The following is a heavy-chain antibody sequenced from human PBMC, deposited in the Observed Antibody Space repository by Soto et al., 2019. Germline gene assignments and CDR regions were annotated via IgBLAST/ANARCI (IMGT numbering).Heavy chain of an antibody. V-gene: IGHV4-59*01. J-gene: IGHJ4*02. CDR3: ASSYCSSTSCHYYFDY. CDR1: GGSISSYY. D-gene: IGHD2-2*01. CDR2: IYYSGST. Sequence: QVQLQESGPGLVKPSETLSLTCTVSGGSISSYYWSWIRQPPRKGLEWIGYIYYSGSTNYNPSLKSRVTISVDTSKNQFSLKLSSVTAADTAVYYCASSYCSSTSCHYYFDYWGQGTLVTVSS.